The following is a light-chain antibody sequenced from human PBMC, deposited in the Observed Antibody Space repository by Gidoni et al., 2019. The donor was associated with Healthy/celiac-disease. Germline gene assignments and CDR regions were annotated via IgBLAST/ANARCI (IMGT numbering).Light chain of an antibody. CDR3: QQSYSTT. J-gene: IGKJ2*01. CDR2: AAS. V-gene: IGKV1-39*01. CDR1: QSISSY. Sequence: DIQMTQSPSSLSASVGDRVTITCRASQSISSYLNGYQQKPGKAPKLLIYAASSLQSGVPSRFSGSGSGTEFTLTISSLQPEDFATYYCQQSYSTTFGQGTKLEIK.